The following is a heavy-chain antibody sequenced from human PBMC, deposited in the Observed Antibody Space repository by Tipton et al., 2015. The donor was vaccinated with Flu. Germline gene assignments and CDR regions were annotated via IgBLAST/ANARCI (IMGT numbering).Heavy chain of an antibody. V-gene: IGHV3-72*01. D-gene: IGHD6-13*01. CDR2: TRNKANSYTT. CDR3: ARGYGSWDAHDY. J-gene: IGHJ4*02. Sequence: AASGFTFSDHYMDWVRQAPGKGLEWVGRTRNKANSYTTEYAASVKGRFTISRDDSKNSLYLQMNSLKTEDTAVYHCARGYGSWDAHDYWGQGPLVTVSS. CDR1: GFTFSDHY.